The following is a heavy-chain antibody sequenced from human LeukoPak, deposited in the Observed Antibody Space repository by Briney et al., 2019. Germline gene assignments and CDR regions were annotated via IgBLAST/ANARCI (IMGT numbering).Heavy chain of an antibody. Sequence: PETLSLTCTVSGGSISNNYWNWHWIRQPQGRGLEWIGYIYYSGSTNYNPSLRSRVTIAVDKSNNQVSLKLSSVTAADTAMYYCARDKSGPTAHYDVLDIWGQGTMVTVSS. CDR2: IYYSGST. J-gene: IGHJ3*02. CDR1: GGSISNNY. D-gene: IGHD4/OR15-4a*01. V-gene: IGHV4-59*01. CDR3: ARDKSGPTAHYDVLDI.